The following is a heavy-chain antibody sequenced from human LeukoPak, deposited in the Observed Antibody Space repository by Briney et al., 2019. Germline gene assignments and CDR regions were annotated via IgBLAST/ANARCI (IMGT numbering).Heavy chain of an antibody. CDR3: ARANYDILTGAHYFDY. CDR2: ISSSSDYI. J-gene: IGHJ4*02. Sequence: PGGSLRLSCTASGFTFSSYAMNWVRQAPGKGLEWVSSISSSSDYIYYADSVKGRFTISRDNAKKSLSLQMNSLRAEDTAVYYCARANYDILTGAHYFDYWGQGTLVTVSS. D-gene: IGHD3-9*01. V-gene: IGHV3-21*01. CDR1: GFTFSSYA.